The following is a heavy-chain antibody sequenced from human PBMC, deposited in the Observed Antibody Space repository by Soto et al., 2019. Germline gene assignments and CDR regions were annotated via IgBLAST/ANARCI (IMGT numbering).Heavy chain of an antibody. CDR1: GFNFRSCA. V-gene: IGHV3-64D*08. Sequence: GGSLRLSCSASGFNFRSCAMQWVRQAPGKGLKYVSVISNNGGSTNYADSVKGRFIISRDNSRNTLYLQMSSLRAEDTAVYYCVKARRGGGNSVGFDYWGQGTLVTVSS. CDR2: ISNNGGST. J-gene: IGHJ4*02. D-gene: IGHD1-26*01. CDR3: VKARRGGGNSVGFDY.